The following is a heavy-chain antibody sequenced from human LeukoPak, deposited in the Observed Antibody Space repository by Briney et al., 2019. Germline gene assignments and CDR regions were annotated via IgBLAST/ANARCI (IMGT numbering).Heavy chain of an antibody. CDR3: ARPSTKYSSSSGYFQH. CDR1: GGSISSSNW. D-gene: IGHD6-6*01. Sequence: SGTLSLTCAVSGGSISSSNWWSWVRPPPGKGLEWIGSIYYGGSTYYNPSLKSRVTISVDTSKNQFSLKLSSVTAADTAVYYCARPSTKYSSSSGYFQHWGQGTLVTVSS. V-gene: IGHV4-4*02. J-gene: IGHJ1*01. CDR2: IYYGGST.